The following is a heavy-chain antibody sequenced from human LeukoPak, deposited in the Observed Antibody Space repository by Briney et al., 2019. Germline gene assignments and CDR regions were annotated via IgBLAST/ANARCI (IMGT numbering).Heavy chain of an antibody. V-gene: IGHV3-23*01. J-gene: IGHJ6*03. CDR3: AKALREDHRPVYTYYYMAV. CDR1: TFKNYA. CDR2: ISGRGTET. Sequence: GGSLRLSCAITFKNYAVSWVRQAPGKGLEWVSSISGRGTETYYADSVQGRFTISKDTSGSTVFLEMNSLRADDTAVYYCAKALREDHRPVYTYYYMAVWGQGTTVTVSS. D-gene: IGHD5/OR15-5a*01.